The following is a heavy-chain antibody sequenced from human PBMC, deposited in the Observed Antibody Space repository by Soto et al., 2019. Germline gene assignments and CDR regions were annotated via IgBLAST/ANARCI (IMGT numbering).Heavy chain of an antibody. D-gene: IGHD6-19*01. V-gene: IGHV4-59*01. J-gene: IGHJ6*02. CDR2: IYYSGST. CDR3: ARDKQWQHSYGMDV. Sequence: TVSGGSISSYYWSWIRQPPGKGLEWIGYIYYSGSTNYNPSLKSRVTISVDTSKNQFSLKLSSVTAADTAVYYCARDKQWQHSYGMDVWGQGTTVTVSS. CDR1: GGSISSYY.